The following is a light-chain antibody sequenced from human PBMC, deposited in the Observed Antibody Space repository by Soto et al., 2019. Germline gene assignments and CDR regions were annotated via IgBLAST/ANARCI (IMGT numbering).Light chain of an antibody. J-gene: IGKJ1*01. CDR3: MQAIDIPWT. CDR2: EVS. CDR1: HSLLHSDGKTY. V-gene: IGKV2-29*03. Sequence: ILMTHPPLSLSIIPGQTASISCNSSHSLLHSDGKTYFYWYVQKAGQAPQPLIYEVSNRFSGVPERFSGSGSRTDFTLNISRVEADDVGIYYCMQAIDIPWTFGQGTKVDIK.